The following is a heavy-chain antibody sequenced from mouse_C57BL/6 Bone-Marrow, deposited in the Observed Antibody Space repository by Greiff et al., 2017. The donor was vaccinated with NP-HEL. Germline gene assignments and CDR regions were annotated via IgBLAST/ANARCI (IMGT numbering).Heavy chain of an antibody. J-gene: IGHJ3*01. V-gene: IGHV3-6*01. Sequence: EVKLVESGPGLVKPSQSLSLTCSVTGYSITSGYYWNWIRQFPGNKLEWMGYISYDGSNNYNPSLKNRISITRDTSKNQFFLKLNSVTTEDTATYYCAREPYFGGFAYWGQGTLVTVSA. CDR3: AREPYFGGFAY. D-gene: IGHD2-10*01. CDR1: GYSITSGYY. CDR2: ISYDGSN.